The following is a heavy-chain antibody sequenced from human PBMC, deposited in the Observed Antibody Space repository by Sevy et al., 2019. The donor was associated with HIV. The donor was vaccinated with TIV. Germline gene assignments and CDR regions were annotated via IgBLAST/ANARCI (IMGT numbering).Heavy chain of an antibody. J-gene: IGHJ3*02. CDR2: IYYIGST. CDR1: GGSINIDS. D-gene: IGHD4-17*01. Sequence: SETLSLTCTVSGGSINIDSWNWIRQPPGKGLEWIGYIYYIGSTNYNPSLKSRVTISVDTSKNQFSLKLSSVTAGDTAVYYCATEKGTVTTLSAFDIWGQGTMVTVSS. CDR3: ATEKGTVTTLSAFDI. V-gene: IGHV4-59*13.